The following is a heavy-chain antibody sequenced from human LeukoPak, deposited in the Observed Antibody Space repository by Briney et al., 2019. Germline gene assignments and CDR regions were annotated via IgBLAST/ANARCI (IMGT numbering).Heavy chain of an antibody. CDR1: GFTFNSYG. J-gene: IGHJ4*02. D-gene: IGHD4-17*01. V-gene: IGHV3-30*02. Sequence: GGSLRLSCAASGFTFNSYGMHWVRQAPGKGLEWVAFIRYDGSNKYYADSVKGRFTISRDNSKNTLYLQMNSLRAEDTAVYYCAKGPTVTTLFYFDYWGQGTLVTVSS. CDR3: AKGPTVTTLFYFDY. CDR2: IRYDGSNK.